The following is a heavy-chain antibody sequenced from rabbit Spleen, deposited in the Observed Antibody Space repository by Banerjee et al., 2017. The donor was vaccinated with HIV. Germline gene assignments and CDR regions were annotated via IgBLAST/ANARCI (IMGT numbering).Heavy chain of an antibody. D-gene: IGHD8-1*01. CDR1: GFPFSNKAV. CDR2: INAVTGKA. CDR3: ARDTGSSFSSYGMDL. Sequence: QSLEESRGDLVKPGASLTLTCKASGFPFSNKAVMCWVRQAPGKGLEWIACINAVTGKAVYASWAKGRFTCSKTSSTTVTLQMTSLTVADTATYFCARDTGSSFSSYGMDLWGPGTLVTVS. J-gene: IGHJ6*01. V-gene: IGHV1S40*01.